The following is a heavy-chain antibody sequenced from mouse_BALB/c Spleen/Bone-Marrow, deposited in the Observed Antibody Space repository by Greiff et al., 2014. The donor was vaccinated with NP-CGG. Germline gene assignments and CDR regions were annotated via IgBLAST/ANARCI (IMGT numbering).Heavy chain of an antibody. CDR3: GRGDY. Sequence: EVKVEESGGGLVQPGGSLKLSCAASGFTFSSFAMHWIRQAPEKGLEWVAFISSGSNIIHYADTVKGRFTISRDNPKNTLFLQMTSLRSEDTAMYYCGRGDYWGQGTTLTVSS. CDR2: ISSGSNII. CDR1: GFTFSSFA. J-gene: IGHJ2*01. V-gene: IGHV5-17*02.